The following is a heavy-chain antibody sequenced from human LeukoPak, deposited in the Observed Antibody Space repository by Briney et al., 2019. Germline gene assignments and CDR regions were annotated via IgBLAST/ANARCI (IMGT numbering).Heavy chain of an antibody. J-gene: IGHJ6*03. CDR3: ARVKFIAAAGTNYMDV. Sequence: KPSETLSLTCTVSGGSISNKYWGWIRQPPGKGLEWIGSIYYSGSTYYNPSLKSRVTISVDTSKNQFSLKLSSVTAADTAVYYCARVKFIAAAGTNYMDVWGKGATVTVSS. V-gene: IGHV4-39*07. CDR1: GGSISNKY. CDR2: IYYSGST. D-gene: IGHD6-13*01.